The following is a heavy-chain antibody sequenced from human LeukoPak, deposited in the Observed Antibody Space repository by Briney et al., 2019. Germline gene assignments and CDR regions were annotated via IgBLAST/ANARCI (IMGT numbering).Heavy chain of an antibody. CDR3: AKHMRATNTYSFFGLDV. Sequence: GGSLRLSCAATGFTFKDYGMHWVRQPPGKGLEWVSSINWNGGGTDYADSGKCRFTISRDNAKNSLYLQLSSLRPEDTALYYCAKHMRATNTYSFFGLDVWGQGTTVTVSS. CDR2: INWNGGGT. D-gene: IGHD1-26*01. CDR1: GFTFKDYG. V-gene: IGHV3-9*01. J-gene: IGHJ6*02.